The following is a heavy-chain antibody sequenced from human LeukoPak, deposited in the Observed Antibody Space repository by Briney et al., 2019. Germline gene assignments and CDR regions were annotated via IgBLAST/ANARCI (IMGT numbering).Heavy chain of an antibody. CDR3: ASIAAAGTDY. CDR1: GGTFSSYA. D-gene: IGHD6-13*01. J-gene: IGHJ4*02. Sequence: GASVKVSCKASGGTFSSYAISWVRQAPGQGLVWMGGIIPIFGTANYAQKFQGRVTITADESTSTAYMELSSLRSEDTAVYYCASIAAAGTDYWGQGTLVTVSS. V-gene: IGHV1-69*13. CDR2: IIPIFGTA.